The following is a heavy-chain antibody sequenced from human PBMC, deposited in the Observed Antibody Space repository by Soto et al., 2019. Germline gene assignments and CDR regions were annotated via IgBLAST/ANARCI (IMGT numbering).Heavy chain of an antibody. Sequence: SDTLSLTCSVSGSYITSGDYHWTWIRQAPGKGLEWIGYISHSETTYYSPALKNRIIISSDFSMNQFSLRLNSVTAADTAVYFCAGFGVGDRDDKWGQGTLVTVS. V-gene: IGHV4-30-4*02. D-gene: IGHD2-8*01. CDR1: GSYITSGDYH. CDR3: AGFGVGDRDDK. CDR2: ISHSETT. J-gene: IGHJ4*02.